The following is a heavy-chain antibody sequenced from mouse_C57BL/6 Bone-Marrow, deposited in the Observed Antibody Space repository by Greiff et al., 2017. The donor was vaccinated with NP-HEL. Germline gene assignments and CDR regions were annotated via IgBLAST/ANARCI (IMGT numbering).Heavy chain of an antibody. J-gene: IGHJ4*01. Sequence: QVQLQQPGAELVKPGASVKLSCKASGYTFTSYWMHWVKQRPGQGLEWIGMIHPNSGSTNYNEKFKSKATLTVDKSSSTAYMQLSSLTSEDSAVYYCAKYYYGSRDAMDYWGQGTAVTVSS. D-gene: IGHD1-1*01. CDR2: IHPNSGST. V-gene: IGHV1-64*01. CDR3: AKYYYGSRDAMDY. CDR1: GYTFTSYW.